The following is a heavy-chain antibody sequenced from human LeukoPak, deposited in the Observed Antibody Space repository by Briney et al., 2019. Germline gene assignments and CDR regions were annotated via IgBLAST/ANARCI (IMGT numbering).Heavy chain of an antibody. Sequence: ASVKVSCKASGYTFTSYAMHWVRQAPGQRLEWMGWMNPNSGNTGYAQKFQGRVTMTKNTSINTAYMELNSLRSDDTAVYYCARAPRWSGFCFSSSCPYYFDNWGQGTLVTVSS. CDR3: ARAPRWSGFCFSSSCPYYFDN. CDR1: GYTFTSYA. V-gene: IGHV1-8*02. CDR2: MNPNSGNT. D-gene: IGHD2-2*01. J-gene: IGHJ4*02.